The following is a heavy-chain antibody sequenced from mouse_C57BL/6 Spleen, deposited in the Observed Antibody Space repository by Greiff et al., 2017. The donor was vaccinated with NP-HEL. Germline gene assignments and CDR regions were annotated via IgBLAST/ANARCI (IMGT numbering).Heavy chain of an antibody. CDR3: ARRVYDFYAMDY. CDR2: IDPSDSYT. D-gene: IGHD2-3*01. V-gene: IGHV1-69*01. Sequence: QVQLQQPGAELVMPGASVKLSCTASGYTFTSYWMHWVTPRPGQGLAWIGEIDPSDSYTNYNQKFKGKSTLTVDKSSSTAYMQLSSLTSEDSAVYYCARRVYDFYAMDYWGQGTSVTVSS. J-gene: IGHJ4*01. CDR1: GYTFTSYW.